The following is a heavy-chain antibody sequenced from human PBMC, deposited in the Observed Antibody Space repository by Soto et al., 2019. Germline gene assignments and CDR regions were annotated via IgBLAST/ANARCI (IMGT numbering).Heavy chain of an antibody. Sequence: QVQLVQSGGEVKKPGSSVKDSCKASGGTFSSYAISWMRQAPGQQLEWMGGIIPIFGTANYAQKFQGRVTITADESTSTAYMELSSLRSEDTAVYYCARHPGGRRYYYGMDVWGQGTTVTVSS. D-gene: IGHD2-15*01. V-gene: IGHV1-69*12. CDR3: ARHPGGRRYYYGMDV. J-gene: IGHJ6*02. CDR2: IIPIFGTA. CDR1: GGTFSSYA.